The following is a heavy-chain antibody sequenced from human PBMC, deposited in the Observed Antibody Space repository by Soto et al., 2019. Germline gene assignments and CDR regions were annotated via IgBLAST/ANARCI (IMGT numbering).Heavy chain of an antibody. J-gene: IGHJ5*02. Sequence: SETLSLTCTVSGGXISSYYWSWIRQPPGKGLEWIGYSYYSGSTNYNPSLKSRVTISVDSSKNQFSLKLTSVTAADTAVYYCARQHCSGGSCYFNWFDPWGQGILVTVSS. CDR1: GGXISSYY. CDR2: SYYSGST. V-gene: IGHV4-59*08. CDR3: ARQHCSGGSCYFNWFDP. D-gene: IGHD2-15*01.